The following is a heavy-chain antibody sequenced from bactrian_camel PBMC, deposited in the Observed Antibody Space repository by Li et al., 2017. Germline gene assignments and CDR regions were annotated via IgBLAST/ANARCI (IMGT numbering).Heavy chain of an antibody. CDR1: GKYADTYY. CDR3: AADGIAWGGGYCDESEYNA. J-gene: IGHJ4*01. D-gene: IGHD2*01. CDR2: IGSDGTT. Sequence: QVQLVESGGGSVQAGGSLTLSCAASGKYADTYYLGWFLQAPGKEREAVASIGSDGTTKYADAVKGRFTISQDNAKNTLYLQMNSLKEEDTAMYYCAADGIAWGGGYCDESEYNAWGQGTQVTVS. V-gene: IGHV3S53*01.